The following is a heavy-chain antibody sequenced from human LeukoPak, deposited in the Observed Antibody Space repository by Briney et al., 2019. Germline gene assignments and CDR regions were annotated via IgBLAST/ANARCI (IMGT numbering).Heavy chain of an antibody. CDR2: ISSSGSTV. V-gene: IGHV3-11*04. J-gene: IGHJ6*03. D-gene: IGHD4-11*01. CDR3: ARESYSNYLGYMDV. CDR1: EFTFSDYY. Sequence: PGGSLRLSCAASEFTFSDYYMSWIRQAPGKGLEWVSYISSSGSTVYYADSVKGRFTISRDNAKNSLYLQMSSLRAEDTAVYYCARESYSNYLGYMDVWGEGTTVTVSS.